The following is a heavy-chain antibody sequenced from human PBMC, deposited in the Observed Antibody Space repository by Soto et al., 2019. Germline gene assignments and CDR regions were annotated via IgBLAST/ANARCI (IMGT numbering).Heavy chain of an antibody. Sequence: LRLSCAASGISVGTNYLTWVRQAPEKGLEWVSFIYSDGTTYYADSVKGRFTISRDTSNNTLYLQMNSLRAEDTAVYYCARGASSFDNWGQGTLVTVSS. CDR3: ARGASSFDN. CDR1: GISVGTNY. J-gene: IGHJ4*02. CDR2: IYSDGTT. V-gene: IGHV3-53*01.